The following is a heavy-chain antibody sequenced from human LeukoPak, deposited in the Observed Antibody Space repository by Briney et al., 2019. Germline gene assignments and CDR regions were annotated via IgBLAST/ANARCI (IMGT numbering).Heavy chain of an antibody. V-gene: IGHV5-51*01. D-gene: IGHD3-10*01. CDR1: GYSFNTYW. J-gene: IGHJ4*02. Sequence: KIGESLKISCKGSGYSFNTYWIGWVRQMPGKGLEWMGINHPGDSDTRYSPSFQGQVTMSADKSISTAYVQWSSLKASDTAVYYCARLREGAAFDYWGQGTLVTVSS. CDR2: NHPGDSDT. CDR3: ARLREGAAFDY.